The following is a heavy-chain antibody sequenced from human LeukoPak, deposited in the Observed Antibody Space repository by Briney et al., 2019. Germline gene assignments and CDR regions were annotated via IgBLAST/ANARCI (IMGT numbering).Heavy chain of an antibody. J-gene: IGHJ4*02. D-gene: IGHD2/OR15-2a*01. V-gene: IGHV4-59*01. Sequence: SETLSLTCTVSGGSISSYYWSWIRQPPGKGLEWIGYIYYSGSTNYNPSLKSRVTISVDTSKNQFSLKLSSVTAADTAVYYCAKDQGILSMTRADYWGQGTLVTVSS. CDR2: IYYSGST. CDR3: AKDQGILSMTRADY. CDR1: GGSISSYY.